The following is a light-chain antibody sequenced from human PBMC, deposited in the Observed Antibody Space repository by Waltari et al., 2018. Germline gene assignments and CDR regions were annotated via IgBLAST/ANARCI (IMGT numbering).Light chain of an antibody. V-gene: IGKV1-33*01. CDR2: DAS. CDR1: QDISNY. CDR3: QQSYSTPPT. Sequence: DIQMTQSPSSLSASVGDRVTITCQASQDISNYLNWYQQKPGKAPKLLMNDASNLETGVPSRFSGSGSGTDFTFTISSLQPEDIATYYCQQSYSTPPTFGQGTKVEIK. J-gene: IGKJ1*01.